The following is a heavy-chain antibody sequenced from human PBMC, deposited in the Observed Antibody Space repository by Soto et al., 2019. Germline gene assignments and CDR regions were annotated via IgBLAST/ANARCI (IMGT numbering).Heavy chain of an antibody. V-gene: IGHV1-3*01. J-gene: IGHJ4*02. CDR2: INAGNGNT. D-gene: IGHD3-10*01. Sequence: ASVKVSCKASGYTFTSYAMHWVPQAPGQRLEWMGWINAGNGNTKYSQKFQGRVTITRDTSASTAYMELSSLRSEDTAVYYCARAPRYYGSGSTDFDYWGQGTLVTVPQ. CDR3: ARAPRYYGSGSTDFDY. CDR1: GYTFTSYA.